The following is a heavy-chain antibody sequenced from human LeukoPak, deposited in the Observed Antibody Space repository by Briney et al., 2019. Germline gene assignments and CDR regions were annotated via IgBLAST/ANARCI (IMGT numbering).Heavy chain of an antibody. CDR1: GYTFTSYG. CDR2: ISAYNGNT. V-gene: IGHV1-18*01. J-gene: IGHJ6*02. Sequence: GASVTVSCKASGYTFTSYGISWVRQAPGQGLEWMGWISAYNGNTNYAQKLQGRVTMTTDTSTSTAYMELRGLRSDDTAVYYCARGWELPKYYYYGMDVWGQGTTVTVSS. D-gene: IGHD1-26*01. CDR3: ARGWELPKYYYYGMDV.